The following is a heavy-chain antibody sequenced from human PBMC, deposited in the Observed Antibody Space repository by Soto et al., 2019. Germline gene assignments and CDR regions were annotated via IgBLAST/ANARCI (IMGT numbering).Heavy chain of an antibody. Sequence: VHLVESGGGVVQPGRSLRLSCAASGFSFSSSAMHWVRQAPGKGLEWVAVTSYNENEKYYADSVKGRFAISRDNSKKTLYLQMNSLRAEDTALYYCARGYYDFWSGSDWGQGTLVTVSS. D-gene: IGHD3-3*01. CDR2: TSYNENEK. CDR3: ARGYYDFWSGSD. V-gene: IGHV3-30*03. CDR1: GFSFSSSA. J-gene: IGHJ4*02.